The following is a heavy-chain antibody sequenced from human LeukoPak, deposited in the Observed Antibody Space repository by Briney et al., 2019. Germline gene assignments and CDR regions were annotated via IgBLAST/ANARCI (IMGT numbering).Heavy chain of an antibody. J-gene: IGHJ4*01. CDR2: INPNTGGT. V-gene: IGHV1-2*02. CDR1: GYTFTSFY. CDR3: ARETLY. Sequence: PVASVKVSCKTSGYTFTSFYIHWVRQAPGQGLEWMGWINPNTGGTNYAQNFQGRVTMTRDTSISTACLELSRLRSDDTAVYYCARETLYWGHGTLVTVSS. D-gene: IGHD4-23*01.